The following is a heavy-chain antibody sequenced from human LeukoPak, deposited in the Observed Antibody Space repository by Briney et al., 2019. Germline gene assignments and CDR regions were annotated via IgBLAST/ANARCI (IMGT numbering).Heavy chain of an antibody. J-gene: IGHJ4*02. CDR3: ARETPQPNYLPTKGATTDPFDY. CDR2: ISAYNGNT. D-gene: IGHD1-26*01. V-gene: IGHV1-18*01. CDR1: GYTFTNYG. Sequence: ASVKVSCKASGYTFTNYGISWVRQAPGQGLEWMGWISAYNGNTNYAQKLQGRVTMTTDTSTSTAYMELRSLRSDDTAVYYCARETPQPNYLPTKGATTDPFDYWGQGTLVTVSS.